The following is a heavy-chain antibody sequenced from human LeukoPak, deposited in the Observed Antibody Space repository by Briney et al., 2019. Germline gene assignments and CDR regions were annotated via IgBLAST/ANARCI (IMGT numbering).Heavy chain of an antibody. CDR3: AKALSPYCGGDCYPQHAFDI. J-gene: IGHJ3*02. CDR2: ISWNSGSI. D-gene: IGHD2-21*02. V-gene: IGHV3-9*01. Sequence: GRSLRLSCAASGFTFDDYAMPWVRQAPGKGLEWVTGISWNSGSIGYADSVKGRFTISRDNAKNSLYLQMNSLRAEDTALYYCAKALSPYCGGDCYPQHAFDIWGQGTMVTVSS. CDR1: GFTFDDYA.